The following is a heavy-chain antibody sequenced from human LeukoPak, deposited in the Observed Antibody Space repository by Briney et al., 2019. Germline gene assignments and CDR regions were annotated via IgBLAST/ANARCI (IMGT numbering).Heavy chain of an antibody. J-gene: IGHJ5*02. D-gene: IGHD1-20*01. CDR3: AREGPTYNWKRDWFDP. V-gene: IGHV1-2*02. Sequence: ASVKVSCKASGYTFTGYYMHWVRQAPGQGLEWMGWINPKSGGTNYAQKFQGRVTMTRDTSISTAYMELSRLRSDDTAVYYCAREGPTYNWKRDWFDPWGQGTLVTVSS. CDR2: INPKSGGT. CDR1: GYTFTGYY.